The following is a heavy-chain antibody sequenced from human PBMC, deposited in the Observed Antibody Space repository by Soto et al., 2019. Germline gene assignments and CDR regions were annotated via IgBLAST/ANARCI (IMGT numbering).Heavy chain of an antibody. CDR3: AKKAGTTYYYYGMDV. V-gene: IGHV3-30*18. J-gene: IGHJ6*02. D-gene: IGHD1-7*01. Sequence: GGSLRLSCAASGFTFSSYGMHWVRQAPGKGLEWVAVISYDGSNKYYADSVKGRFTISRDNSKNTLYLQMNSLRAEDTAVYYCAKKAGTTYYYYGMDVWGQGTTVTVSS. CDR1: GFTFSSYG. CDR2: ISYDGSNK.